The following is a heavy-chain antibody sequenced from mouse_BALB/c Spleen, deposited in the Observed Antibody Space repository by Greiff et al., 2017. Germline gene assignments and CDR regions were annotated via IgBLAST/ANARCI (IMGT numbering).Heavy chain of an antibody. CDR2: ISYSGST. CDR3: AAYDYDVGFAY. V-gene: IGHV3-2*02. CDR1: GYSITSDYA. J-gene: IGHJ3*01. D-gene: IGHD2-4*01. Sequence: EVQRVESGPGLVKPSQSLSLTCTVTGYSITSDYAWNWIRQFPGNKLEWMGYISYSGSTSYNPSLKSRISITRDTSKNQFFLQLNSVTTEDTATYYCAAYDYDVGFAYWGQGTLVTVSA.